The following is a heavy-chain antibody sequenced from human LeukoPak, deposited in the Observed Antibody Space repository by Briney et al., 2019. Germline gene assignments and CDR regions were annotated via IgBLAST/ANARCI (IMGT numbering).Heavy chain of an antibody. J-gene: IGHJ3*02. D-gene: IGHD4-23*01. Sequence: SETLSLTCSVSGGSISSDNYYWSWIRQPAGKGLEWIGRIYTSGSTDYNPSLNSRVTISLDMSKNRFSLRLSSVTAADTAVYYCARDGKAFEIWGQGTMVTVSS. CDR3: ARDGKAFEI. CDR2: IYTSGST. V-gene: IGHV4-61*02. CDR1: GGSISSDNYY.